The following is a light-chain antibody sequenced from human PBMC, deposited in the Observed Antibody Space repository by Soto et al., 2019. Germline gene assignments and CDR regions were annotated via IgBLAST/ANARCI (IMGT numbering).Light chain of an antibody. CDR1: QSVSSY. J-gene: IGKJ4*01. Sequence: EIVLTHSPATLSLSPWEIATLSCRASQSVSSYLAWYQQKPGQAPRLLIYGASSRATGIPDRFSGSGSGTDFTLTISRLEPEDFAVYYCQQYGSSSLTFGGGTKVDIK. CDR3: QQYGSSSLT. CDR2: GAS. V-gene: IGKV3-20*01.